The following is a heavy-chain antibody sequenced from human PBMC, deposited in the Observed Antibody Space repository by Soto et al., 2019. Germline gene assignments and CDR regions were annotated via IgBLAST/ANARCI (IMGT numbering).Heavy chain of an antibody. Sequence: SETLSLTCVVYGGSSSVYHWSWFRQLPGKGLEWVGEINHSGSTNYNPSLKSRVTISVDTSKNQFSLKLSSVTAADTAVYYCARGVRISGSYYFDYYYCYGMDVWGQGTTVTVSS. CDR1: GGSSSVYH. D-gene: IGHD1-26*01. J-gene: IGHJ6*02. V-gene: IGHV4-34*01. CDR3: ARGVRISGSYYFDYYYCYGMDV. CDR2: INHSGST.